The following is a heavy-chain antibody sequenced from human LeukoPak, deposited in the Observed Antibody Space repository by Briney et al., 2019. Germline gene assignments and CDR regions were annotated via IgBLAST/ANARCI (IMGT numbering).Heavy chain of an antibody. D-gene: IGHD2-21*01. V-gene: IGHV3-74*01. CDR2: INTDGSIT. CDR3: ARIRVFGGDNY. J-gene: IGHJ4*02. Sequence: GGCLRLSCAASDFTFSTYSMNWVRQAPGKGLVWVSQINTDGSITSYADSVKGRFTISRDNAKNTLYLQMNSLRAEDTAVYYCARIRVFGGDNYWGQGTLVTVSS. CDR1: DFTFSTYS.